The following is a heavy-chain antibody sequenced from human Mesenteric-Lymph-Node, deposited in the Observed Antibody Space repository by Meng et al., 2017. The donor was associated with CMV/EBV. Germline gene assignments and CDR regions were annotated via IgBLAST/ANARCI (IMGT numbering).Heavy chain of an antibody. CDR1: GGSVSSDSYY. V-gene: IGHV4-61*01. Sequence: TVSGGSVSSDSYYWSWIRQPPGKGLEWIGYIYYSGSTKYNPSLESRVTVSLDTSNHRFSLQLSSLTAADTAVYYCARETWRGAFFDCWGQGTLVTVSS. CDR2: IYYSGST. J-gene: IGHJ4*02. D-gene: IGHD1-26*01. CDR3: ARETWRGAFFDC.